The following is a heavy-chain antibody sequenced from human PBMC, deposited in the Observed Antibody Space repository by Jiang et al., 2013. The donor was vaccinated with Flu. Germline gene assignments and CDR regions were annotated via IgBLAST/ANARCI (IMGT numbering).Heavy chain of an antibody. CDR1: GYTFTSYA. CDR3: ARDGILWFGEYSGMDV. V-gene: IGHV1-3*01. CDR2: INAGNGNT. J-gene: IGHJ6*04. Sequence: EVKKPGASVKVSCKASGYTFTSYAMHWVRQAPGQRLEWMGWINAGNGNTKYSQKFQGRVTITRDTSASTAYMELSSLRSEDTAVYYCARDGILWFGEYSGMDVWGKGTTVTVSS. D-gene: IGHD3-10*01.